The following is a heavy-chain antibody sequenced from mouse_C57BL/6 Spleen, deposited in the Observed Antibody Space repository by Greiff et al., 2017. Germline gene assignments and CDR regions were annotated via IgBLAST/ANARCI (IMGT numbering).Heavy chain of an antibody. D-gene: IGHD1-1*01. V-gene: IGHV3-8*01. Sequence: VQLKQSGPGLAKPSQTLSLTCSVTGYSITSDYWNWIRKFPGNKLEYMGYISYSGSTYYNPSLKSRISITRDTSKNQYYLQLNSVTTEDTATYYCARSRGSSHWYFDVWGTGTTVTVSS. CDR3: ARSRGSSHWYFDV. J-gene: IGHJ1*03. CDR2: ISYSGST. CDR1: GYSITSDY.